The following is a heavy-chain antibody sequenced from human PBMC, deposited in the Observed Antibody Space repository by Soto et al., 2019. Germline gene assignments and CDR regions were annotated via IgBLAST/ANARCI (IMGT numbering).Heavy chain of an antibody. V-gene: IGHV3-23*01. CDR1: GVTFSSCA. D-gene: IGHD1-26*01. CDR3: AKVLSYDESGRYYTHY. CDR2: ISDSGGST. J-gene: IGHJ4*02. Sequence: PGGSLRLSCAASGVTFSSCAMSWVRQAPGKGLEWVSAISDSGGSTYYADSVKGRFTISRDNSKNTLYLQMSSLRAEDTAVYYCAKVLSYDESGRYYTHYWGQGTLVTVS.